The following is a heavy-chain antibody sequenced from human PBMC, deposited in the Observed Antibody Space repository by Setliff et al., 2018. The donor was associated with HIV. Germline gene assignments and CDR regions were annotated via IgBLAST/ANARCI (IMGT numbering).Heavy chain of an antibody. Sequence: GESLKISCKGSGYSFTSYWIGWVRQMPGKGLEWMGIIYPGDSDTRYSPSFQGQVTISADKSISTAYLQWSSLKASDTAMYYCAKHLSPGSGWYSKARGMDVWGQGTTVTVS. CDR3: AKHLSPGSGWYSKARGMDV. J-gene: IGHJ6*02. CDR2: IYPGDSDT. CDR1: GYSFTSYW. D-gene: IGHD6-19*01. V-gene: IGHV5-51*01.